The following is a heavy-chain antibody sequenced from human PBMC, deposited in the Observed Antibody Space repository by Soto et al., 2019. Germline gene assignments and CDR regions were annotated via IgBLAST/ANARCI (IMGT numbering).Heavy chain of an antibody. CDR3: ARAPTYYYDSSGPKFDY. V-gene: IGHV4-30-4*01. J-gene: IGHJ4*02. CDR1: GGSISRGDYY. CDR2: IYYSGST. Sequence: SEALSVTCTVSGGSISRGDYYWSWIRQPPGKGLEWIGYIYYSGSTYYNPSLKSRVTISVDTSKNQFSLKLSSVTAADTAVYYCARAPTYYYDSSGPKFDYWGQGTLVTVSS. D-gene: IGHD3-22*01.